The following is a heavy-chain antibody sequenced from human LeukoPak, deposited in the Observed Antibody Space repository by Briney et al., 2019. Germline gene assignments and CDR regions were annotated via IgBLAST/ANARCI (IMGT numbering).Heavy chain of an antibody. CDR1: GGSISSSSYY. CDR3: ARHYLPYYYGSGTDYYFDY. V-gene: IGHV4-39*01. D-gene: IGHD3-10*01. CDR2: IYYSGST. Sequence: PSETLSLTCTVSGGSISSSSYYWGWIRQPPRKGLEWIGSIYYSGSTYYNPSLKSRVTISVDTSKNQFSLKLSSVTAADTAVYYCARHYLPYYYGSGTDYYFDYWGQGTLVTVSS. J-gene: IGHJ4*02.